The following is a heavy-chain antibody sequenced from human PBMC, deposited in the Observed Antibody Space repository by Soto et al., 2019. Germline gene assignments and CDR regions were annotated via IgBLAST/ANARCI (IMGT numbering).Heavy chain of an antibody. D-gene: IGHD2-15*01. CDR3: ARVPLLEGAAAPRGCFDP. Sequence: PGGSLRLSCAASGFTFSDHYMDWVRQAPGKGLEWVGRIRNKANSYATEYAASVKGRFTISRDDSKNSLYLQMNSLRTEDTAVFYCARVPLLEGAAAPRGCFDPWGQGTLVPVSS. CDR2: IRNKANSYAT. J-gene: IGHJ5*02. CDR1: GFTFSDHY. V-gene: IGHV3-72*01.